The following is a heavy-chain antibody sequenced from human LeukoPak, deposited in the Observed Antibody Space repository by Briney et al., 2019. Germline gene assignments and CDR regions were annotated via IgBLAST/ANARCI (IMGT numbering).Heavy chain of an antibody. Sequence: GESLKISCKGSGYSFTSYWIGWVRQMPEKGLEWMGIIYPGDSDTRYSPSFQGQVTISADKSISTAYLQWSSLKASDTAMYYCARLPYCGGDCYSPRGRQYYFDYWGQGTLVTVSS. J-gene: IGHJ4*02. CDR2: IYPGDSDT. CDR3: ARLPYCGGDCYSPRGRQYYFDY. D-gene: IGHD2-21*02. CDR1: GYSFTSYW. V-gene: IGHV5-51*01.